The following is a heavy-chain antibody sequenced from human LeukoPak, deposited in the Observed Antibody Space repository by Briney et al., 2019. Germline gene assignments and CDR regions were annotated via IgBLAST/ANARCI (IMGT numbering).Heavy chain of an antibody. Sequence: GASVKVSCKASGNIFTGHYVHWVRQAPGQGLEWMGWINPNGGGTEYAQKFQGRVTITRNTSISTAYMELSSLRSEDTAVYYCARGRGIAAPFDPWGQGTLVTVSS. CDR3: ARGRGIAAPFDP. V-gene: IGHV1-8*03. D-gene: IGHD6-13*01. CDR1: GNIFTGHY. CDR2: INPNGGGT. J-gene: IGHJ5*02.